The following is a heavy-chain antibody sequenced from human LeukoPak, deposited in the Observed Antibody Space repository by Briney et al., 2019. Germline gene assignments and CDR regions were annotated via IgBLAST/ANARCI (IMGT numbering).Heavy chain of an antibody. D-gene: IGHD4-17*01. CDR1: GFPFSSYW. V-gene: IGHV3-7*03. J-gene: IGHJ4*02. CDR2: IKQDGSKK. CDR3: VRDYGDSGFDY. Sequence: GGSLRLSCVASGFPFSSYWMTWVRQDPGKGLEWVANIKQDGSKKSYVDSVKGRFTISRDNAKNSLYVQMNSLRAEDTALYYCVRDYGDSGFDYWGQGTLVTVSS.